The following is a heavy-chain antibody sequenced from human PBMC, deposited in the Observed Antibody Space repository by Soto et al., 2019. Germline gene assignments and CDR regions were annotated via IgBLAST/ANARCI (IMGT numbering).Heavy chain of an antibody. D-gene: IGHD5-12*01. V-gene: IGHV3-23*01. J-gene: IGHJ4*02. CDR1: GFTFGTYT. Sequence: GGSLRLSCAASGFTFGTYTMNWVRQAPGKGLEWVSGIYGSGDDTFYADSVKGRFTISRDNSGDTLYLQMNSLRVEDTAVYYCTKYARPDGYWDFDYWGQGTVVTVSS. CDR3: TKYARPDGYWDFDY. CDR2: IYGSGDDT.